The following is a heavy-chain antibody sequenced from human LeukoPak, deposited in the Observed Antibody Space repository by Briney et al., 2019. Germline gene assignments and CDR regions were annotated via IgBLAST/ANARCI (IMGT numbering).Heavy chain of an antibody. CDR2: IIPIFGTA. CDR1: GGTFSIYA. J-gene: IGHJ5*02. CDR3: ARDPGDYDFWSAEPLNWFDP. D-gene: IGHD3-3*01. V-gene: IGHV1-69*13. Sequence: SVKVSCXASGGTFSIYAISWVRQAPGQGLEWMGGIIPIFGTANYAQKFQGRVTITADESTSTAYMELSSLRSEDTAVYYCARDPGDYDFWSAEPLNWFDPWGQGTLVTVSS.